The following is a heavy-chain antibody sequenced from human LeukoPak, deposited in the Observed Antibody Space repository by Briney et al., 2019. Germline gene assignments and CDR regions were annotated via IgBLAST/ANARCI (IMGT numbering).Heavy chain of an antibody. D-gene: IGHD1-1*01. V-gene: IGHV4-59*01. Sequence: SETLSLTCTVSGGSISSYYWSWIRQPPGKGLEWIGYIYYSGSTNYNPSLKSRVTISVDTSKNQFSLKRSSVAATDTAVYYCARGGWYKGYFQHWGQGTLVTVSS. CDR3: ARGGWYKGYFQH. CDR1: GGSISSYY. J-gene: IGHJ1*01. CDR2: IYYSGST.